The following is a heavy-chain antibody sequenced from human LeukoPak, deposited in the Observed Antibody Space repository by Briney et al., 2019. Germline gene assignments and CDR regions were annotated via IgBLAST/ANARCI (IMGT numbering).Heavy chain of an antibody. D-gene: IGHD3-10*01. V-gene: IGHV3-7*03. J-gene: IGHJ6*04. CDR1: GFTFSSYW. Sequence: GGSLRPSCAASGFTFSSYWMSWVRQAPGKGLEWVANIKQGGSEKYYVDSVKGRFTISRDNAKNSLYLQMNSLRAEDTAVYYCARAADTMVRGVTVYYYYGMDVWGKGTTVTVSS. CDR3: ARAADTMVRGVTVYYYYGMDV. CDR2: IKQGGSEK.